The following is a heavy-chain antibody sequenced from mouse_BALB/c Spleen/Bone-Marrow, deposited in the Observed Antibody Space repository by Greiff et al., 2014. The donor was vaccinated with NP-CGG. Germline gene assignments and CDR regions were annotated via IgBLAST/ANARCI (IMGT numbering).Heavy chain of an antibody. D-gene: IGHD2-4*01. CDR1: GYRLTSYW. V-gene: IGHV1-7*01. Sequence: QVQLQQPGAGLAKPGASVKMSCKASGYRLTSYWMHWVEQRPGQGLEWIGYIDPSSGYTEDNQKFKDKAALTADKSSSTAYMQLSSLTSEDSAVYYCARGYYDLDYWGQGTTLTVSS. J-gene: IGHJ2*01. CDR2: IDPSSGYT. CDR3: ARGYYDLDY.